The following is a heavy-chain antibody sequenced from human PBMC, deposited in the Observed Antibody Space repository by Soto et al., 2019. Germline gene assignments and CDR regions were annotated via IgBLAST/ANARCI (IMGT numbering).Heavy chain of an antibody. J-gene: IGHJ3*02. CDR1: GFTFSSYW. CDR2: IKQDGSEK. Sequence: GGSLRLSCAASGFTFSSYWMSWVRQAPGKGLEWVANIKQDGSEKYYVDSVKGRFTISRDNAKNSLYLQMNSLRAEDTAVYYCARARIYYDFWSGYYIPHAFDIWGQGTMVTVSS. V-gene: IGHV3-7*01. CDR3: ARARIYYDFWSGYYIPHAFDI. D-gene: IGHD3-3*01.